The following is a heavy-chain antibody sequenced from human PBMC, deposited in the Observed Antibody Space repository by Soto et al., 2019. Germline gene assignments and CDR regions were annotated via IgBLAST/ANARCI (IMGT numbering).Heavy chain of an antibody. CDR3: ARGNFYYGLDV. Sequence: QVQLQQWGAGLLKPSETLSLICAVYGGSFSGNYWSWIRQPPGKGLEWIGEFSDSGSTNYNPSLKSRVTISEDMSKSQFSLKLSSVTAADTAVCYCARGNFYYGLDVWGQGTTVTVSS. CDR2: FSDSGST. J-gene: IGHJ6*02. CDR1: GGSFSGNY. V-gene: IGHV4-34*01.